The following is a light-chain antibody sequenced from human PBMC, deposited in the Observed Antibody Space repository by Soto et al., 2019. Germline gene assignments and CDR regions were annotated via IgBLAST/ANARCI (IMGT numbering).Light chain of an antibody. CDR3: QQYTTSSIT. Sequence: EIVLTQSPRSLSLPPGERATLACRASQTVSSTYLAWYQQKPGQAPRLLTYDAASRATGIADRFSGGGSGTDFTLTISGLEPEDFAVYYCQQYTTSSITFGQGTRLEI. V-gene: IGKV3-20*01. CDR1: QTVSSTY. CDR2: DAA. J-gene: IGKJ5*01.